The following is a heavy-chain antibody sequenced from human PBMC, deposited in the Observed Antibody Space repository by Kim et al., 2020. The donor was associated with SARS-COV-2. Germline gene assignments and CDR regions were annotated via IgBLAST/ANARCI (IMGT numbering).Heavy chain of an antibody. Sequence: LSLTCAASGFTFSSYAMHWVRQAPGKGLEWVAVISYDGSNKYYVDSVKGRFTISRDNSKNTLYLQMNSLRAEDTAVYYCARDRGVVTPFGYYYYGMDVWGQGTTVTVSS. CDR3: ARDRGVVTPFGYYYYGMDV. V-gene: IGHV3-30*04. J-gene: IGHJ6*02. D-gene: IGHD2-21*02. CDR1: GFTFSSYA. CDR2: ISYDGSNK.